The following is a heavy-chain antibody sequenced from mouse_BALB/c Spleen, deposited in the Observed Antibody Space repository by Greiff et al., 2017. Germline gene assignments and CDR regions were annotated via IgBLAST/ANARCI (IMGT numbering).Heavy chain of an antibody. J-gene: IGHJ4*01. V-gene: IGHV14-3*02. Sequence: EVQLQQSGAELVKPGASVKLSCTASGFNIKDTYMHWVKQRPEQGLEWIGRIDPANGNTKYDPKFQGKATITADTSSNTAYLQLSSLTSEDTAVYYCARVFGKGAMDYWGQGTSVTVSA. CDR3: ARVFGKGAMDY. CDR1: GFNIKDTY. D-gene: IGHD2-1*01. CDR2: IDPANGNT.